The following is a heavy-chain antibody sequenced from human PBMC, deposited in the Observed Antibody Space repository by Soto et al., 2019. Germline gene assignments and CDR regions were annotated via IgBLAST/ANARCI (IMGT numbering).Heavy chain of an antibody. CDR1: GFPLRTYA. V-gene: IGHV3-30*18. D-gene: IGHD6-6*01. J-gene: IGHJ6*02. Sequence: QVQLVESGGAVVQPGRSPRLSCVASGFPLRTYAMHWVRQAPGKGLEWVAVISYDGSNEYYADSVKGRFAISKDNSKNTLYLQMNSLRREDTATYYCAKPQKLQYSRSSLHYFYHGMDVWGQGTTVTVSS. CDR3: AKPQKLQYSRSSLHYFYHGMDV. CDR2: ISYDGSNE.